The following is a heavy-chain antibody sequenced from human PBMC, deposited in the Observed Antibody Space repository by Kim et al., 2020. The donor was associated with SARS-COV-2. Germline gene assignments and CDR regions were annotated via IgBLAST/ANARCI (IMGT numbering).Heavy chain of an antibody. Sequence: SETLSLTCTVSGGSISSSSYYWGWIRQPPGKGLEWIGSIYYSGSTYYNPPLKSRVTISVDTSKNQFSLKLSSVTAADTAVYYCARQGVVVVVVAATRMAFDIWGQGTMVTVSS. D-gene: IGHD2-15*01. J-gene: IGHJ3*02. V-gene: IGHV4-39*01. CDR3: ARQGVVVVVVAATRMAFDI. CDR2: IYYSGST. CDR1: GGSISSSSYY.